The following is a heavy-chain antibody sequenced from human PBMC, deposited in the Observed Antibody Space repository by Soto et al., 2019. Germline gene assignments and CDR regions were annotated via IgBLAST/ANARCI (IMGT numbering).Heavy chain of an antibody. CDR3: ARDHSSGWYGPYYYYGMDV. J-gene: IGHJ6*02. CDR2: MNPNSGNT. CDR1: GYTFTSYD. V-gene: IGHV1-8*01. D-gene: IGHD6-19*01. Sequence: QVQLVQSGAEVKKPGASVKVSCKASGYTFTSYDINWVRQATGQGLEWMGWMNPNSGNTGYAQKFQRRVTRTRNTSISTAYMELSSLRSEDTAVYYCARDHSSGWYGPYYYYGMDVWGQGTTVTVSS.